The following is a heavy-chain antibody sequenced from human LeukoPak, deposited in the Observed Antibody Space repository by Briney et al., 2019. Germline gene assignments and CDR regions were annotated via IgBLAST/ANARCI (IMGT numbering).Heavy chain of an antibody. D-gene: IGHD3-9*01. Sequence: GGSLRLSCAASGFTFSSYEMNWVRQAPGKGLEWVANIKQDGREKYYVDSVKGRFTISRDNAKNSLYLRMNSLRAEDTAVYYCARVEDYDILTGFDYWGQGTLVTVSS. V-gene: IGHV3-7*01. CDR3: ARVEDYDILTGFDY. CDR1: GFTFSSYE. J-gene: IGHJ4*02. CDR2: IKQDGREK.